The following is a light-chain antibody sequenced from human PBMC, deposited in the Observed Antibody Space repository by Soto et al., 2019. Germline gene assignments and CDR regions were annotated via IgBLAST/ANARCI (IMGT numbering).Light chain of an antibody. CDR1: SSDVGGYNY. Sequence: QSALTQPASVSGSPGQSITISCTGTSSDVGGYNYVSWYQQHPGKAPKLMIYEVSNRPSGVSNRFSGSKSGNTASLTISGLQAEDEADYYCSSYTSSSTPWVFGVGTMLTVL. CDR3: SSYTSSSTPWV. V-gene: IGLV2-14*01. J-gene: IGLJ3*02. CDR2: EVS.